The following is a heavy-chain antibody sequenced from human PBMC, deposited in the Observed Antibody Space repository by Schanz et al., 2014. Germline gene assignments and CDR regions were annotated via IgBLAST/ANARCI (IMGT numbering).Heavy chain of an antibody. J-gene: IGHJ6*02. Sequence: EVQLVESGGGLVQPGRSLRLSCAASGFTFDNYAMHWVRQAPGKGLEWVSSISWNSGSVAYADSVKGRFTIPRDDAKTSMYLQMNSLRAQDTALYYCAKVSKTTVNRVGYYYGMAVWGQGTTVTVSS. CDR2: ISWNSGSV. V-gene: IGHV3-9*01. CDR3: AKVSKTTVNRVGYYYGMAV. CDR1: GFTFDNYA. D-gene: IGHD4-4*01.